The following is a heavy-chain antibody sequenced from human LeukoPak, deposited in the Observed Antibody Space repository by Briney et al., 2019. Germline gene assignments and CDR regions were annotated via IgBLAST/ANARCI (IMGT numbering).Heavy chain of an antibody. V-gene: IGHV3-21*01. D-gene: IGHD5-18*01. CDR3: ARVDTAMDFDY. J-gene: IGHJ4*02. CDR1: GFTFSSYS. CDR2: ISSSSSYI. Sequence: PGGSLRLSCAASGFTFSSYSMNCVRQAPGKGLEWASSISSSSSYIYYADSVKGRFTISRDNAKNSLYLQMNSLRAEDTAVYYCARVDTAMDFDYWGQGTLVTVSS.